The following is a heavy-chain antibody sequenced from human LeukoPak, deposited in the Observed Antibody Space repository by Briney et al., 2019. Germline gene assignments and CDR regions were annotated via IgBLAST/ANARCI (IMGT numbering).Heavy chain of an antibody. J-gene: IGHJ4*02. V-gene: IGHV3-53*01. CDR2: IYSGGST. CDR3: ARVQK. Sequence: GGSLRLSCAVSGVTVSSIYMTWVRQAPGKGLEWVSLIYSGGSTFYADSVRGRFTISRDNSKNTVYLQMNSLRAEDTAVYYCARVQKWGQGTLVTVSS. CDR1: GVTVSSIY.